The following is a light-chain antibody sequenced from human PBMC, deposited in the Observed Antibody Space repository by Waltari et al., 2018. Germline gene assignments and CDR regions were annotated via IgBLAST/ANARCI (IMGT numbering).Light chain of an antibody. CDR2: DVN. V-gene: IGLV2-8*01. J-gene: IGLJ2*01. CDR3: NSYGGSNNLI. CDR1: SSDVGGYNF. Sequence: QSVLTQPPSASGSPGQSVTISCTGTSSDVGGYNFVSWYQQHPGKVPKLLIYDVNQRPSGVPDRFSASKSGNTASLTVSGLQAEDEADYYCNSYGGSNNLIFGGGTKVTVL.